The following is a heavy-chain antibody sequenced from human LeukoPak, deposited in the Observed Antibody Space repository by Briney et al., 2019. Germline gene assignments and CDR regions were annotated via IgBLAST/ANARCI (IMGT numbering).Heavy chain of an antibody. CDR3: AKGRGSGSYDYYYYMDV. CDR2: ISSSGSTI. CDR1: GFTFSSYE. Sequence: PGGSLRLSCAASGFTFSSYEINWVRQAPGKGLEWVSYISSSGSTIYYADSVKGRFTIARDNAKNSLYLQMNSLRVEDTAVYHCAKGRGSGSYDYYYYMDVWGKGTTVTISS. J-gene: IGHJ6*03. D-gene: IGHD3-10*01. V-gene: IGHV3-48*03.